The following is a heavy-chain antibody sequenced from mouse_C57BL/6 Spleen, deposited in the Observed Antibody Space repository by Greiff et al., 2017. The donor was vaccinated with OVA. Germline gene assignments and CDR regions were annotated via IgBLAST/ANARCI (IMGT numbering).Heavy chain of an antibody. CDR3: PRSGYFDY. V-gene: IGHV1-52*01. D-gene: IGHD3-1*01. J-gene: IGHJ2*01. CDR2: IDPSDSET. CDR1: GYTFTSYW. Sequence: QVQLQQPGAELVRPGSSVKLSCKASGYTFTSYWMHWVKQRPIQGLEWIGNIDPSDSETHYNQKFKDKATLTVDKSSSTASMQISSLTAEDSAVNYCPRSGYFDYWSQGTTLTVSS.